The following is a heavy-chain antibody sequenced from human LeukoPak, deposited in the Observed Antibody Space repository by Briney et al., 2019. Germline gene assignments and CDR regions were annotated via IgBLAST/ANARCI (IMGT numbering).Heavy chain of an antibody. D-gene: IGHD1-1*01. J-gene: IGHJ4*02. Sequence: GASVKVSCKASGYTFSTYYIHWVRQAPGQGLEWMGIINPSGGSTTYAQKFQGRVTMTRDTSTRTVYMELSSLKSEDTAVYYCARDGIFDYWGQRTLVTVSS. CDR3: ARDGIFDY. CDR2: INPSGGST. CDR1: GYTFSTYY. V-gene: IGHV1-46*01.